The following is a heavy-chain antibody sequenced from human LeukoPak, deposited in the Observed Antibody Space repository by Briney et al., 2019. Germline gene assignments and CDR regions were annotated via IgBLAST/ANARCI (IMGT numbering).Heavy chain of an antibody. CDR1: GGSVSSGRYY. J-gene: IGHJ3*02. V-gene: IGHV4-61*01. CDR3: ARVASGYDVFDI. CDR2: ISYSGST. D-gene: IGHD3-3*01. Sequence: SQSLSLTCIVSGGSVSSGRYYWSWIRQPPGKGLEWIRYISYSGSTNYSPSLKSRVTISVAPSKNQFSLKLSSVTASDTAVFYCARVASGYDVFDIWGQGTMVTVSS.